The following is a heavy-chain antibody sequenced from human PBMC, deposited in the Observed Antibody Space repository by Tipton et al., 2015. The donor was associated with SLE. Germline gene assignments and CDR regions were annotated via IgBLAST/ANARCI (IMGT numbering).Heavy chain of an antibody. CDR2: IYTSGST. J-gene: IGHJ4*02. V-gene: IGHV4-4*07. CDR1: GGSISSYY. CDR3: AREGGSSGWSYYFDY. Sequence: TLSLTCTVSGGSISSYYWSWIRQPAGKGLEWIGRIYTSGSTNYNPPLKSRVTMSVDTSKNQFSLKLSSVTAADTAVYYCAREGGSSGWSYYFDYWGQGTLVTVSS. D-gene: IGHD6-19*01.